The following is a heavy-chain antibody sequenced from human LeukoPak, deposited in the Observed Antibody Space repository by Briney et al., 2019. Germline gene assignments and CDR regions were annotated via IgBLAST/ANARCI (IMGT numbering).Heavy chain of an antibody. Sequence: SVKVSCKASGGTFSSYAISWVRQAPGQGLGWMGGIIPIFGTANYAQKFHGRVTITTDESTSTAYMELSSLRSEDTAVYYCARGRSYGDYALFAYWGQGTLVTVSS. CDR1: GGTFSSYA. D-gene: IGHD4-17*01. J-gene: IGHJ4*02. CDR2: IIPIFGTA. CDR3: ARGRSYGDYALFAY. V-gene: IGHV1-69*05.